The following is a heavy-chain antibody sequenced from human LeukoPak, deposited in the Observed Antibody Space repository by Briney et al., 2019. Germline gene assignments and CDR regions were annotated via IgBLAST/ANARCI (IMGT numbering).Heavy chain of an antibody. CDR2: ISYDGSNK. CDR3: ARDLWGTDAFGI. Sequence: GGSLRLSCAASGFTFSSYAMHWVRQAPGKGLEWVAVISYDGSNKYYADSVKGRFTISRDNSKNTLYLQMNSLRAEDTAVYYCARDLWGTDAFGIWGQGTMVTVSS. CDR1: GFTFSSYA. D-gene: IGHD7-27*01. J-gene: IGHJ3*02. V-gene: IGHV3-30*04.